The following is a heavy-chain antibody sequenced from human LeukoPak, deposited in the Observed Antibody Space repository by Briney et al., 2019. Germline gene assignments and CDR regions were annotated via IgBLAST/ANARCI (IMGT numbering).Heavy chain of an antibody. CDR1: GGSISSYY. CDR3: AKSSLYCTSTSCSYYFDY. V-gene: IGHV4-59*01. J-gene: IGHJ4*02. CDR2: IFYSGST. Sequence: KPSETLSLTCTVSGGSISSYYWSWIRQPPGKGLEWIGYIFYSGSTKYNPPLKSRVTISVDTSKSQFSLKLSSVNAADTAVYYCAKSSLYCTSTSCSYYFDYWGQGTLVTVSS. D-gene: IGHD2-2*01.